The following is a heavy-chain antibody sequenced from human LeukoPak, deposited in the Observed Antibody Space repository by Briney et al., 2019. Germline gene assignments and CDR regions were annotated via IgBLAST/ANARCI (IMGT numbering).Heavy chain of an antibody. Sequence: SVKVSCKASGGTFSSYAISWVRQAPGQGLEWMGGIIPIFGTANYAQKFQGRVTITADESTSTAYMELSSLRSEDMAVYYCARDYLKVVVAGTAPSAGHMDYWGQGTLVTVSS. CDR1: GGTFSSYA. CDR3: ARDYLKVVVAGTAPSAGHMDY. CDR2: IIPIFGTA. J-gene: IGHJ4*02. D-gene: IGHD2-15*01. V-gene: IGHV1-69*13.